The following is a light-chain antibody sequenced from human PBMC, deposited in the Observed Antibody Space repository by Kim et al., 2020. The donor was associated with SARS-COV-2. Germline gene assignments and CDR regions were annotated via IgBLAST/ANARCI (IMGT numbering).Light chain of an antibody. Sequence: ASIGDRVTITCRSSQDISKLLAWYQQKPGKAPNLLIFRAYVLQSGVPSRFSGGGSGTDFTLTISSLQPEDVATYYCQRYNTAPWTFGQGTKVDIK. V-gene: IGKV1-27*01. J-gene: IGKJ1*01. CDR2: RAY. CDR1: QDISKL. CDR3: QRYNTAPWT.